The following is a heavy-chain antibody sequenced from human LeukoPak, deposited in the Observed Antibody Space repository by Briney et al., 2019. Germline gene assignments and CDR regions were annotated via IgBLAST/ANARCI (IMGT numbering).Heavy chain of an antibody. V-gene: IGHV3-74*01. D-gene: IGHD3-22*01. Sequence: GGSLRLSCAASGFTFSSYWMHWVRQAPGKGQVWVSRINTDGSSTSYADSVKGRFTISRDNAKNTLYLQMNSLRAEDTAVYYCARGITMIVVAHDYWGQGTLVTVSS. CDR3: ARGITMIVVAHDY. CDR2: INTDGSST. CDR1: GFTFSSYW. J-gene: IGHJ4*02.